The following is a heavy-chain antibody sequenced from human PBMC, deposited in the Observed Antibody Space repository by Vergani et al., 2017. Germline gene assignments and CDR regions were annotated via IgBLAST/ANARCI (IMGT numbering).Heavy chain of an antibody. D-gene: IGHD5-24*01. CDR3: ARDLFAGDAYNFGY. J-gene: IGHJ4*02. V-gene: IGHV3-48*01. Sequence: EVHLVESGGGLVQPGGSLRLSCVASGFVFNTYTFSWVRRAPGKGLEWLAKISSSGADTYYANSVRGRFTISRDSETDSLYLQMHSLRVENTATYYCARDLFAGDAYNFGYWGQGTPVTVSP. CDR2: ISSSGADT. CDR1: GFVFNTYT.